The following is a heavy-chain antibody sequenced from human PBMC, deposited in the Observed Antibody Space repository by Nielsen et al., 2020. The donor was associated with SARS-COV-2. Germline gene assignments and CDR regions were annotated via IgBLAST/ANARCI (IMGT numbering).Heavy chain of an antibody. CDR1: GLIFGTYG. CDR3: ARHHYVTFFGVVIIGWFDP. V-gene: IGHV3-33*01. D-gene: IGHD3-3*01. Sequence: GSLRLSCRASGLIFGTYGMHWVRQAPGKGLEWVAGIWYDGSNENYAESVKGRFTISRDNSNNTLFLQMDSLTADDTAVYYCARHHYVTFFGVVIIGWFDPWGQGTLVTVSS. CDR2: IWYDGSNE. J-gene: IGHJ5*02.